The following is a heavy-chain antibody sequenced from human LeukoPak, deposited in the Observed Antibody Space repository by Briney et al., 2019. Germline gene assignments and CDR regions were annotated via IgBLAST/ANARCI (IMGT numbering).Heavy chain of an antibody. CDR1: GYTFTDYY. Sequence: GASVKVSCKASGYTFTDYYMHWVRPAPGQGVEWMGWINPNDGDTNYAQKFQGRVTMTRDTSISTAQMEVSRLRSDDTAVYYCARAKFLYCSSSTCLFDYWGQGTLVTVSS. J-gene: IGHJ4*02. D-gene: IGHD2-2*01. CDR3: ARAKFLYCSSSTCLFDY. V-gene: IGHV1-2*02. CDR2: INPNDGDT.